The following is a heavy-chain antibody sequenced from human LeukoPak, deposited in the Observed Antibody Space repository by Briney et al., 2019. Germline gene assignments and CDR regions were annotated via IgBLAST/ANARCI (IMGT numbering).Heavy chain of an antibody. J-gene: IGHJ5*02. D-gene: IGHD6-6*01. Sequence: ASVKVSCKASGYTFTGDFIHWVRQAPGQGLEWMGWINSDSGGTNYARKFQGRVTMTRDTSISTAYMELSSLRSDDTAVFYCARGNIATRRGENWFDPWGQGTLVIVSS. CDR1: GYTFTGDF. CDR3: ARGNIATRRGENWFDP. CDR2: INSDSGGT. V-gene: IGHV1-2*02.